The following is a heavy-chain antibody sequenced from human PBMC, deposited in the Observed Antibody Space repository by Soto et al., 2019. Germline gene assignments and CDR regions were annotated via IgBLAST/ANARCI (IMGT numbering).Heavy chain of an antibody. CDR3: ARQRTSVVTQAYFDV. CDR2: IYYSGRT. V-gene: IGHV4-39*01. D-gene: IGHD2-21*02. J-gene: IGHJ4*02. CDR1: GGSFSISYH. Sequence: SETLSLTCSVYGGSFSISYHWGWIRQPPGKGLEWIGSIYYSGRTYNNPSLRSRVSMSIDTSKDQFSLKLKSVTAADTALYFCARQRTSVVTQAYFDVWGPGSLVTVSS.